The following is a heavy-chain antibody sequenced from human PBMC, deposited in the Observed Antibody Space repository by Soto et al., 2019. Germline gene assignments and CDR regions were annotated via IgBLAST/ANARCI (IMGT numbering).Heavy chain of an antibody. D-gene: IGHD6-13*01. Sequence: GGSLRLSCAASGFTFSSYAMHWVRQAPGKGLEWVAVISYDGSNKYYADSVKGRFTISRDNSKNTLYLQMNSLRAEDTAVYYCARDHRYSSSWYTGDYWGQGTLVT. CDR3: ARDHRYSSSWYTGDY. J-gene: IGHJ4*02. CDR1: GFTFSSYA. CDR2: ISYDGSNK. V-gene: IGHV3-30-3*01.